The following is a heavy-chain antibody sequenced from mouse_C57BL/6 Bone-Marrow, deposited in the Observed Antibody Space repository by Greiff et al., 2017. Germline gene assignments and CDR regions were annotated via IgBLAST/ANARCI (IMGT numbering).Heavy chain of an antibody. D-gene: IGHD4-1*01. V-gene: IGHV1-15*01. J-gene: IGHJ3*01. CDR2: IDPETGGT. CDR1: GYTFTDYE. CDR3: TRGLGLDWFAY. Sequence: QVQLQQSGAELVRPGASVTLSCKASGYTFTDYEMHWVKQTPVHGLEWIGAIDPETGGTAYNQKFKGKAILTADKSSSTAYMELRSLTSEDSAVYYCTRGLGLDWFAYWGQGTLVTVSA.